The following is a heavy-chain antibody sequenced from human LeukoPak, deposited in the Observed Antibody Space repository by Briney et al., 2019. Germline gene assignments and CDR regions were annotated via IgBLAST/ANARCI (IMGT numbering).Heavy chain of an antibody. CDR2: IVVGSGNT. V-gene: IGHV1-58*01. J-gene: IGHJ4*02. CDR3: AAESDYDLFDS. Sequence: SVKVSCKASGFTFTSSAVQWVRQARGQRLEWIGWIVVGSGNTNYAQKFQERATITRGMYTSTAYMELSSLRSEDTAVYYCAAESDYDLFDSWGQGTLVTVSS. CDR1: GFTFTSSA. D-gene: IGHD5-12*01.